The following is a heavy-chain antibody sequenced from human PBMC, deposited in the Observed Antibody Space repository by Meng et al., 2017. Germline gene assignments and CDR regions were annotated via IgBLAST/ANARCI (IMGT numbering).Heavy chain of an antibody. J-gene: IGHJ4*02. V-gene: IGHV3-49*03. CDR2: IRSKTYGAAT. D-gene: IGHD5-24*01. Sequence: GESLKISCTASGFTFGDYAISWFRQAPGKGLEWVGFIRSKTYGAATEYAASVKGRFTISRDDSKSIAYLQMNSLKTEDTAVYYCNSKRWLEFGGWGQGTPVT. CDR3: NSKRWLEFGG. CDR1: GFTFGDYA.